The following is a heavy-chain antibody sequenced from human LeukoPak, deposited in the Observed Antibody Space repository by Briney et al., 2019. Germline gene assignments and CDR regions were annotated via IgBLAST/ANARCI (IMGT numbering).Heavy chain of an antibody. Sequence: GESLRLSFAASGFIFSTYWLHWVPQATGKGLVWVSRINSDESITNYADSVKDRFSIYRENARNAVSPQVSSLRDGDTAVLYCAGGPHGGNLVYWGQGTLVTASS. CDR3: AGGPHGGNLVY. CDR2: INSDESIT. CDR1: GFIFSTYW. V-gene: IGHV3-74*01. D-gene: IGHD3-16*01. J-gene: IGHJ4*02.